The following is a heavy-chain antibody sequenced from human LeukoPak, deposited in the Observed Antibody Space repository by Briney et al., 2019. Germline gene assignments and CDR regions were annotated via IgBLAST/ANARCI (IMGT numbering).Heavy chain of an antibody. Sequence: GGSLRLSCAASGFTFSSYAMSWVRQAPGKGLEWVSAISGSGGSTYYADSVKGRFTISRDNSKNTLYLQMNSLRAEDTAVYYCARSGNYDSSGFDYWGQGTLVTVSS. D-gene: IGHD3-22*01. CDR1: GFTFSSYA. J-gene: IGHJ4*02. CDR3: ARSGNYDSSGFDY. V-gene: IGHV3-23*01. CDR2: ISGSGGST.